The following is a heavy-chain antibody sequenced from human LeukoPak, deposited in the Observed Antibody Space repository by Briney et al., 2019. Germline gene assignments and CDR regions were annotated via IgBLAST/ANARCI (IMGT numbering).Heavy chain of an antibody. D-gene: IGHD3-9*01. CDR2: IYYSGST. CDR1: GGSISSYY. V-gene: IGHV4-59*08. J-gene: IGHJ4*02. CDR3: ARQSHYDILTGYYYYFDY. Sequence: SETLSLTCTVSGGSISSYYWSWIRQPPGKGLEWIGYIYYSGSTNYNPSLKSRVTISVDTSKNQLSLKLSSVTAADTAVYYCARQSHYDILTGYYYYFDYWGQGTLVTVSS.